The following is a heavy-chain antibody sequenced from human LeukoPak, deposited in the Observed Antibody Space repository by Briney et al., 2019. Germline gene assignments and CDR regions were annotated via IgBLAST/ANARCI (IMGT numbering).Heavy chain of an antibody. CDR3: ASGYSSSWYMCDY. V-gene: IGHV4-59*12. Sequence: SETLSLTCTVSGVSISSYYWSWIRQPPGKGLEWIGSIYYSGSTYYNPSLKSRVTISVDTSKNQFSLKLSSVTAADTVVYYCASGYSSSWYMCDYWGQGTLVTVSS. D-gene: IGHD6-13*01. CDR1: GVSISSYY. J-gene: IGHJ4*02. CDR2: IYYSGST.